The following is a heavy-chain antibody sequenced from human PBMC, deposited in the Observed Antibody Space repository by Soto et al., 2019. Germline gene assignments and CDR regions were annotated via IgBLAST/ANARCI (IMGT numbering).Heavy chain of an antibody. CDR2: IYSGGST. D-gene: IGHD3-22*01. CDR1: GFTVSSNY. Sequence: GGSLRLSCAASGFTVSSNYMIWVRQAPGKGLEWVSVIYSGGSTYYADSVKGRFTISRDNSKNTLYLQMNSLRAEDTAVYYCARLYYYDSSGYLFDYWGQGTLVTVSS. J-gene: IGHJ4*02. CDR3: ARLYYYDSSGYLFDY. V-gene: IGHV3-53*01.